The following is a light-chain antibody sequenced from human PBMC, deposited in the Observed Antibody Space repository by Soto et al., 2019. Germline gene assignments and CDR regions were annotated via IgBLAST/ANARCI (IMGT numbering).Light chain of an antibody. V-gene: IGKV1-5*03. J-gene: IGKJ1*01. Sequence: DIQLTQSPSTLSASVGDRVTITCRASQSISSWLAWYQQKPGKAPKLLVYKASSLESGVPSRFSGSGSGTEFTLTISTLQPDDFATYYCQYYGSSPWTFGQGTKVEIK. CDR2: KAS. CDR1: QSISSW. CDR3: QYYGSSPWT.